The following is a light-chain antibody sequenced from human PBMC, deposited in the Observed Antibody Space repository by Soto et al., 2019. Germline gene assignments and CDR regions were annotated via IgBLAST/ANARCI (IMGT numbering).Light chain of an antibody. J-gene: IGLJ1*01. CDR2: EVS. V-gene: IGLV2-14*01. Sequence: QSALTQSASVSGSPGQSITISCTGTSSDVGAYTSVSWYRQHPGKAPKLMIYEVSNRPSGVSNRFSGSKSANTASLTISGLQADDEAHYYCTSYTSDNRSYVFGTGTKLTVL. CDR3: TSYTSDNRSYV. CDR1: SSDVGAYTS.